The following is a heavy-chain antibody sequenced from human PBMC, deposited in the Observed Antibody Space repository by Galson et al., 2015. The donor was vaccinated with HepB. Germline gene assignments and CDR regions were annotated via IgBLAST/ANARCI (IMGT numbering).Heavy chain of an antibody. CDR2: INNSSSTI. D-gene: IGHD3-16*01. CDR3: ARDSTYYYYYMDV. V-gene: IGHV3-48*02. Sequence: SLRLSCAASGFTFSTYNMNWVRQAPGKGLEWVSYINNSSSTIYYADSVKGRFTISRDNAKNSLYLQMNSLRDEDTAVYYCARDSTYYYYYMDVWGKGTTVTVSS. J-gene: IGHJ6*03. CDR1: GFTFSTYN.